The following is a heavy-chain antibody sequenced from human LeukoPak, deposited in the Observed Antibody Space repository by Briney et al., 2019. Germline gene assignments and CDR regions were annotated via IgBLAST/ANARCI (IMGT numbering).Heavy chain of an antibody. CDR2: IWYDGSNK. D-gene: IGHD3-10*01. J-gene: IGHJ6*03. CDR1: GFTFSSYG. CDR3: AKGRGSGSYPYAPYYMDV. V-gene: IGHV3-33*06. Sequence: GGSLRLSCAASGFTFSSYGMHWVRQAPGKGLEWVAVIWYDGSNKYYADSVKGRFTISRDNSKNTLYLQMNSLRADDTAVYYCAKGRGSGSYPYAPYYMDVWGKGTTVTVSS.